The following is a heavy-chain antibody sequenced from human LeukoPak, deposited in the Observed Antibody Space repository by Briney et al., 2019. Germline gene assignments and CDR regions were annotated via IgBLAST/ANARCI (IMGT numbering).Heavy chain of an antibody. J-gene: IGHJ4*02. D-gene: IGHD6-6*01. V-gene: IGHV3-48*01. CDR1: GLTFSTNS. CDR3: AREAPRGTSSNPYYFDS. Sequence: GGSLRLSCAAAGLTFSTNSMNWVRQALGKGLEWVSDSVKGRFTISRDNGKNLLYLQMNSLRAEDTAVYYCAREAPRGTSSNPYYFDSWGQGTLVTVSS.